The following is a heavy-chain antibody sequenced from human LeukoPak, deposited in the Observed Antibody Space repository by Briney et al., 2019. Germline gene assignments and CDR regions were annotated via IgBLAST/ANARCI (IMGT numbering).Heavy chain of an antibody. CDR3: ATAPTLTYGDYGSFDY. D-gene: IGHD4-17*01. J-gene: IGHJ4*02. CDR2: INPNSGGT. CDR1: GYTFTGYY. V-gene: IGHV1-2*02. Sequence: ASVKVSCKASGYTFTGYYMHWVRQAPGQGLEWMGWINPNSGGTNYAQKFQGRVTMTRDTSISTAYMELSRLRSDDTAVYYCATAPTLTYGDYGSFDYWGQGTLVTVSS.